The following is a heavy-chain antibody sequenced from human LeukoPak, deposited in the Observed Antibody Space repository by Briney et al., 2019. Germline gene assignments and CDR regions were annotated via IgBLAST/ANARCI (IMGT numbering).Heavy chain of an antibody. CDR3: GRDPAGIGMPDFES. CDR1: GFTFSTYT. D-gene: IGHD1-26*01. Sequence: GGSLRLSCAASGFTFSTYTMIWVRQAPGKGLEWVSSISSSSSYIYYLDSVRGRFTISRDNAKNSLYLQLNSLRAEDTAVYYCGRDPAGIGMPDFESWGQGTLVTVSS. V-gene: IGHV3-21*01. CDR2: ISSSSSYI. J-gene: IGHJ4*02.